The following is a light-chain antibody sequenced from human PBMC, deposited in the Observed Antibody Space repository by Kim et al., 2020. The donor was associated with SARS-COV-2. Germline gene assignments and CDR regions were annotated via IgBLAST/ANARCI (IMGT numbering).Light chain of an antibody. CDR2: EDY. J-gene: IGLJ2*01. CDR3: QAWDSSTVV. V-gene: IGLV3-1*01. CDR1: KLGDKN. Sequence: GSPGQTASITCSGDKLGDKNVCWYQQKPGQSPVLVIYEDYKRPSGIPERVSGSNSGNTATLTISGSQAMDEADYFCQAWDSSTVVFGGGTQLTVL.